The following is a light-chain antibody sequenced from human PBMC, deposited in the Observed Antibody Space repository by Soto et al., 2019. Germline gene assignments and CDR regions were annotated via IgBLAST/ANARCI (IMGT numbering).Light chain of an antibody. CDR3: QQYNSYSYT. J-gene: IGKJ2*01. CDR2: DAS. Sequence: DIQMTQSPSTLSASVGDRVTISCRASQSVSTRLAWYQQKPGKAPKLLIYDASSLESGVPSRFSGSGSGTEFTLTSSSVQLYEFATYYCQQYNSYSYTFGQGTKLEIK. CDR1: QSVSTR. V-gene: IGKV1-5*01.